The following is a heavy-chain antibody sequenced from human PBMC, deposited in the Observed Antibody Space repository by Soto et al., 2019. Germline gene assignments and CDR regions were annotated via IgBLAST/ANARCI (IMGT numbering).Heavy chain of an antibody. V-gene: IGHV1-18*01. CDR3: AREGYYDFWSGYPKYYYYGMDV. D-gene: IGHD3-3*01. J-gene: IGHJ6*02. CDR1: GYTFTSYG. Sequence: GASVKVSCKASGYTFTSYGISWVRQAPGQGLERMGWISAYNGNTNYAQKLQGRVTMTTDTSTSTAYMELRSLRSDDTAVYYCAREGYYDFWSGYPKYYYYGMDVWGQGTTVTVSS. CDR2: ISAYNGNT.